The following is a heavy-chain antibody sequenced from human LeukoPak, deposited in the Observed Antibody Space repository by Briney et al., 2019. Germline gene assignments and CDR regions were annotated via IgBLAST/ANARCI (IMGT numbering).Heavy chain of an antibody. V-gene: IGHV1-46*03. J-gene: IGHJ4*02. CDR2: IKPSGGSR. CDR3: ARSPSMTINLDY. Sequence: ASVKVSCKASGYTFTNYDMFWVRQAPGQGLEWMGIIKPSGGSRSYAQKFQGRVTMTRDTSTSTVYKELSSLTSEDTAVYYCARSPSMTINLDYWGQGTRVTVSS. D-gene: IGHD2/OR15-2a*01. CDR1: GYTFTNYD.